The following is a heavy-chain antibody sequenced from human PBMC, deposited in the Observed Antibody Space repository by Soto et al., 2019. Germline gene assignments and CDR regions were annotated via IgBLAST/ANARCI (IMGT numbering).Heavy chain of an antibody. Sequence: EVQLLESGGAPVQSGGSLRLSCVASGFTFENYAMSWVRQAPGKGLEWVSAISGSGGTTYYSDSVKGRFTISRDISRNTVFLQMDSLRAEDTAVYYCAKDRQYPRDYFHYWGQGTLVTVSS. D-gene: IGHD4-4*01. CDR1: GFTFENYA. CDR2: ISGSGGTT. J-gene: IGHJ4*02. V-gene: IGHV3-23*01. CDR3: AKDRQYPRDYFHY.